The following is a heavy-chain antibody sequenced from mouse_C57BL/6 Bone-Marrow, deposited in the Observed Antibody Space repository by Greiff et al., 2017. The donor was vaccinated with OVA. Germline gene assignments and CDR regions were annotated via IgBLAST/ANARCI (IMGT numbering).Heavy chain of an antibody. J-gene: IGHJ2*01. Sequence: VQLQQPGAELVRPGTSVKLSCKASGYTFTSYWMHWVKQRPGQGLEWIGVIDPSDSYTNYNQKFKGKATLTVDTSSSTAYMQLSSLTSEDSAVYYCARNYSNYPDFDYWGKGTTLTVSS. CDR2: IDPSDSYT. D-gene: IGHD2-5*01. V-gene: IGHV1-59*01. CDR3: ARNYSNYPDFDY. CDR1: GYTFTSYW.